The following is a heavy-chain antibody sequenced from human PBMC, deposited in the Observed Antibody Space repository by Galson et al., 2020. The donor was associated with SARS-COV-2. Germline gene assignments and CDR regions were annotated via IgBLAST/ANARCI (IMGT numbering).Heavy chain of an antibody. V-gene: IGHV3-53*04. CDR3: ASGYSYVQVDF. CDR2: IYSGGNT. CDR1: GFTVSSIY. Sequence: GESLKISCEGSGFTVSSIYMNWVRQAPGKGLEWISVIYSGGNTYYADSVKGRFAISRHTSNNTFYLQMNSLRPEDTAVYYCASGYSYVQVDFWGQGARVTVSS. J-gene: IGHJ4*02. D-gene: IGHD5-18*01.